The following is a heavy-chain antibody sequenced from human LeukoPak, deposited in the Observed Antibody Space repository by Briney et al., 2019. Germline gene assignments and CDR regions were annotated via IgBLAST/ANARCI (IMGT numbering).Heavy chain of an antibody. CDR1: GFTFSSYG. CDR2: IWYDGSNK. V-gene: IGHV3-33*06. D-gene: IGHD1-14*01. J-gene: IGHJ4*02. Sequence: PGRSLRLSCAASGFTFSSYGMHWVRQAPGKGLEWVAVIWYDGSNKYYADSVKGRFTISRDNSKNTLYLQMNSLRAEDTAVYYCAKDNLRDYLDYWGQGTLVTVSS. CDR3: AKDNLRDYLDY.